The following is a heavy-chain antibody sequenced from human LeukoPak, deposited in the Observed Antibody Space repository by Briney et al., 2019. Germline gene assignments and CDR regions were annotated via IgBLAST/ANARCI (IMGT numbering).Heavy chain of an antibody. V-gene: IGHV2-5*02. Sequence: SGPTLVKPTQTLTLTCTFSGFSLSTSGVGVGWIRQPPGKALEWLALIYWDDDKRYSPSLKSRLTITKDTSKNQVVLTMTNMDPVDTAIYYCAHTHSSSWLNYFDYWGQGTLVTVSS. CDR2: IYWDDDK. J-gene: IGHJ4*02. CDR3: AHTHSSSWLNYFDY. D-gene: IGHD6-13*01. CDR1: GFSLSTSGVG.